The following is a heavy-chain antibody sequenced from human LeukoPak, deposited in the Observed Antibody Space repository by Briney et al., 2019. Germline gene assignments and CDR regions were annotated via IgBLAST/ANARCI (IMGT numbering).Heavy chain of an antibody. J-gene: IGHJ4*02. CDR1: GYTFTSYY. Sequence: ASVKVSCKASGYTFTSYYMHWVRQAPGQGLEWMGWINPNSGGTNYAQKFQGRVTMTRDTSISTAYMELSRLRSDDTAVYYCARVAVYDSSGYCLDYWGQGTLVTVSS. V-gene: IGHV1-2*02. CDR2: INPNSGGT. CDR3: ARVAVYDSSGYCLDY. D-gene: IGHD3-22*01.